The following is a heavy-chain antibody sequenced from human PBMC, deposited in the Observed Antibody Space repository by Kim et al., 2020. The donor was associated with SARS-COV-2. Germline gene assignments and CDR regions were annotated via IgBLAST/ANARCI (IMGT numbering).Heavy chain of an antibody. CDR2: ISGSGGST. J-gene: IGHJ5*02. CDR1: GFTFSSYA. CDR3: AKASWFGEYLPLVWFDP. V-gene: IGHV3-23*01. Sequence: GGSLRLSCAASGFTFSSYAMSWVRQAPGKGLEWVSAISGSGGSTYYADSVKGRFTISRDNSKNTLYLQMNSLRAEDTAVYYCAKASWFGEYLPLVWFDPWGQGTLVTVSS. D-gene: IGHD3-10*01.